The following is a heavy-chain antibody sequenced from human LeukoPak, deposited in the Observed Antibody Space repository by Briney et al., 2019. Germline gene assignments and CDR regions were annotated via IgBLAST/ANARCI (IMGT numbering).Heavy chain of an antibody. CDR1: GGSISSGGYY. V-gene: IGHV4-31*03. D-gene: IGHD5-18*01. Sequence: PSETLSLTCTVSGGSISSGGYYWSWIRQHPGKGLEWIGYICYSGSTYYNPSLKSRVTISVDTSKNQFSLKLSSVTAADTAVYYCASVDTAMVVDYWGQGTLVTVSS. J-gene: IGHJ4*02. CDR3: ASVDTAMVVDY. CDR2: ICYSGST.